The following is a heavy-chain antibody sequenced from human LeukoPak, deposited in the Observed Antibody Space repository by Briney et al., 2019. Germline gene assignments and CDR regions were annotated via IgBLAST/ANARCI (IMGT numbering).Heavy chain of an antibody. CDR3: ARDSRIGYSSDY. CDR2: INPNSGGT. Sequence: GASVKVSCKASGYTFTGYYMHWVRQAPGRGLEWMGWINPNSGGTNYAQKFQGRVTMTRDTSISTAYMELSRLRFDDTAVYYCARDSRIGYSSDYWGQGTLVTVSS. J-gene: IGHJ4*02. CDR1: GYTFTGYY. V-gene: IGHV1-2*02. D-gene: IGHD5-18*01.